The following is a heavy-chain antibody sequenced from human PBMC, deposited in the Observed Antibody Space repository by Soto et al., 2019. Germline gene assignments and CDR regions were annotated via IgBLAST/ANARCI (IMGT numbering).Heavy chain of an antibody. CDR3: GHRSSSFDFWGNDY. CDR2: VYWNGDK. V-gene: IGHV2-5*01. D-gene: IGHD3-3*01. Sequence: QITLKESGPALVKPTQTLTLTCSFSGFSLTTGGLGVTWIRQAPGKAPEWLALVYWNGDKRYSPSLRNRLTITTDTSRNQVVLTMANMDPVDTATYYCGHRSSSFDFWGNDYWGQGIQVTVSP. CDR1: GFSLTTGGLG. J-gene: IGHJ4*02.